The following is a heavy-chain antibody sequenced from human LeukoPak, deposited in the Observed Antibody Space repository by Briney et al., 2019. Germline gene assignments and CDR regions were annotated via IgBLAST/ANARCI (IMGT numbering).Heavy chain of an antibody. CDR3: AKDYSSGWYSFQH. J-gene: IGHJ1*01. D-gene: IGHD6-19*01. V-gene: IGHV3-23*01. CDR2: ITGSGSST. CDR1: GFTFSSYA. Sequence: GGSLRLSCAASGFTFSSYAMSWVRQAPGKGLEWVAAITGSGSSTYYADSVKGRFTISRDNSKNTLYLQMNSLRAEDTAVYYCAKDYSSGWYSFQHWGQGTLVTVSS.